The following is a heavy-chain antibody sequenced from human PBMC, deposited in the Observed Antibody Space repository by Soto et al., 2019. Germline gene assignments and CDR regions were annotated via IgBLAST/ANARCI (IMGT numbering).Heavy chain of an antibody. J-gene: IGHJ4*02. CDR2: IYYSGST. CDR3: ARDHGLRHFDY. V-gene: IGHV4-59*01. D-gene: IGHD4-17*01. Sequence: SETLSLTCTVSGGSISSYYWSWIRQPPGKGLEWIGYIYYSGSTNYNPSLKSRVTISVDTSKNQFSLKLSSVTAADTAVYYCARDHGLRHFDYCGQGTLVPVSS. CDR1: GGSISSYY.